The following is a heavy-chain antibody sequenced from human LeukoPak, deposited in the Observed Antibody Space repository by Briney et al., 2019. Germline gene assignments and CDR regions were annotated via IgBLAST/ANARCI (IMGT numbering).Heavy chain of an antibody. D-gene: IGHD4-23*01. CDR3: ATNPYGGHYFDY. CDR1: GFTFSSYS. V-gene: IGHV3-48*02. CDR2: ISSSSTTI. J-gene: IGHJ4*02. Sequence: AGSLRLSCAASGFTFSSYSMNWVRQAPGKGLEWVSFISSSSTTIDDADSVKGRFTVSRDNAKNSLYLQMNSLRDEDTAVYYCATNPYGGHYFDYWGQGTLVTLSS.